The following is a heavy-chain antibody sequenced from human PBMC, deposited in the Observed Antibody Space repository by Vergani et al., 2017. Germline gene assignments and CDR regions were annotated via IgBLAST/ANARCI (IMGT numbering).Heavy chain of an antibody. J-gene: IGHJ4*02. Sequence: QVQLQESGPGLVKPSETLSLTCTVSGGSISSYYWSWIRQPPGKGLEWIGYIYYSGSTNYNPSLKSRATVSVDTSKNQFSLKLSSVTAADTAVYYCAGCSLYNSGGCTQLFFDYWGQGTLVTVSS. V-gene: IGHV4-59*01. CDR2: IYYSGST. CDR1: GGSISSYY. CDR3: AGCSLYNSGGCTQLFFDY. D-gene: IGHD6-19*01.